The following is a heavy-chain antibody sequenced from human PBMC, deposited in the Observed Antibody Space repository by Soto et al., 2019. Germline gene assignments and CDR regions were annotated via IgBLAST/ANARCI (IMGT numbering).Heavy chain of an antibody. J-gene: IGHJ4*02. CDR1: VYSFAGYW. D-gene: IGHD3-22*01. CDR3: ARQVYDSDSGPNFQYYFDS. Sequence: PGESLKISCKGSVYSFAGYWITWVRQKPGKGLEWMGRIDPSDSQTYYSPSFRGHVTISAAKSITTVFLQWSSLRASDTAMYYCARQVYDSDSGPNFQYYFDSWGQGTLVTVSS. V-gene: IGHV5-10-1*01. CDR2: IDPSDSQT.